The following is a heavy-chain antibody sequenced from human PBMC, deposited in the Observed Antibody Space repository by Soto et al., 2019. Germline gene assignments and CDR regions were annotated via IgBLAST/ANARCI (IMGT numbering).Heavy chain of an antibody. CDR2: INHSGST. CDR1: GGSFSGYY. J-gene: IGHJ6*02. V-gene: IGHV4-34*01. D-gene: IGHD2-2*01. Sequence: PSETLSLTCAVYGGSFSGYYWSWIRQPPGKGLEWIGEINHSGSTNYNPSLKSRVTISVDTSKNQFSLKLSSVTAADTAVYYCARGVIVQLLVLTPYYYYGMDVWGQGTTVTVSS. CDR3: ARGVIVQLLVLTPYYYYGMDV.